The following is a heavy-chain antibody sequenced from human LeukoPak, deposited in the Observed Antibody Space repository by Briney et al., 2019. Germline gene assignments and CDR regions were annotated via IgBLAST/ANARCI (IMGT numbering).Heavy chain of an antibody. J-gene: IGHJ3*02. D-gene: IGHD3-10*01. Sequence: GGSLRLSCAASGFTFSNAWMSWVCQAPGKGLEWVGRIKSKTDGGTTDYAAPVKGRFTISRDDSKNTLYLQMNSLRAEDTAVYYCAKVVVRGPMRDAFDIWGQGTVVTVSS. CDR2: IKSKTDGGTT. CDR3: AKVVVRGPMRDAFDI. V-gene: IGHV3-15*01. CDR1: GFTFSNAW.